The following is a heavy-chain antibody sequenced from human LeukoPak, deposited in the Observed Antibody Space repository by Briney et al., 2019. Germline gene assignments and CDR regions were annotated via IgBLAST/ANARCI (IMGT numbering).Heavy chain of an antibody. V-gene: IGHV3-43*02. D-gene: IGHD3-3*01. CDR1: GFTFDDYA. Sequence: GGSLRLSCAASGFTFDDYAMHWVRQAPGKGLEWVSLISGDGGSTYYADSVKGRFTISRDNSNNSLYLQMNSLRTEDTALYYCAKDNGYYDFWSGYLGDYWGQGTLVTVSS. J-gene: IGHJ4*02. CDR3: AKDNGYYDFWSGYLGDY. CDR2: ISGDGGST.